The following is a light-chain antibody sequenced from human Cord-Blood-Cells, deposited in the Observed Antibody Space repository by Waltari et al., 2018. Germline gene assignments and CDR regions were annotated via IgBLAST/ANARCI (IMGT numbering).Light chain of an antibody. V-gene: IGLV3-21*03. CDR1: NIVRTT. J-gene: IGLJ3*02. Sequence: SYVLTQPPSVSVAPGKTARITCGGNNIVRTTLHWYQQKPGQAPVLVVYDDSDRPSGIPERFSGSNYGNTATLTISRVEAGDEADYYCQVWDSSSDHWVFGGGTKLTVL. CDR2: DDS. CDR3: QVWDSSSDHWV.